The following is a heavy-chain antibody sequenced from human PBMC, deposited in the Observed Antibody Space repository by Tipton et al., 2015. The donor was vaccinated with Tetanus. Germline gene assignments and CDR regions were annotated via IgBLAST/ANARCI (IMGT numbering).Heavy chain of an antibody. J-gene: IGHJ4*02. V-gene: IGHV4-31*03. CDR2: ILYTGST. Sequence: TLALTCTVSGDSITTGGSYWSWIRQHPGKGLEWIGYILYTGSTYHNPSLKSRLTISVDTSKNQFSLNLTSVTAADTAVYYCARGSRFWFDYWGQGTQITVSS. CDR1: GDSITTGGSY. CDR3: ARGSRFWFDY.